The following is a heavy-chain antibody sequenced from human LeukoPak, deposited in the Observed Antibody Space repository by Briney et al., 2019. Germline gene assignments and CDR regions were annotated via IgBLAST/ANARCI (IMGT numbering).Heavy chain of an antibody. CDR1: GFTLGSHD. J-gene: IGHJ4*02. D-gene: IGHD5-18*01. V-gene: IGHV3-13*01. Sequence: GGSLRLSCTASGFTLGSHDMHWVRQIPGQGLEWVAAVSSGFHAFFADSVQGRFTVSREDARNSLYLQMSGLRAGDTAVYYCVREARGYHYTYFDYWGQGTLVTVSS. CDR2: VSSGFHA. CDR3: VREARGYHYTYFDY.